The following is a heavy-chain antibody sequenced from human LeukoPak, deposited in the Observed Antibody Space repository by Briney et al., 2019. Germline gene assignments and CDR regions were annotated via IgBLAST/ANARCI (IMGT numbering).Heavy chain of an antibody. J-gene: IGHJ4*02. CDR3: ARSYDTSSIDY. CDR2: IYPDDSNT. V-gene: IGHV5-51*01. D-gene: IGHD5-18*01. CDR1: GYSFSTYW. Sequence: GESLKISCKGSGYSFSTYWIGWVRQMPGKGLEWMGIIYPDDSNTRYSPSFQGQVTISADKSISTAYLQWSSLKASDTAMYYCARSYDTSSIDYWGQGTLVTVSS.